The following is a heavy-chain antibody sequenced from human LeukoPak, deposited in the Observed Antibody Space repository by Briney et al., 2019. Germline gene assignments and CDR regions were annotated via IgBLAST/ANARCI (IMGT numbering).Heavy chain of an antibody. J-gene: IGHJ4*02. CDR3: ARESGALRGYSFGL. CDR2: INTDGSST. D-gene: IGHD5-18*01. CDR1: GFTFSSYW. V-gene: IGHV3-74*01. Sequence: GGSLRLSCAASGFTFSSYWMHWVRQAPGKGLVWVSRINTDGSSTSYADSVKGRFTISRDSSKNTLYLQMNSLRAEDTAVYYCARESGALRGYSFGLWGQGTLVTVSS.